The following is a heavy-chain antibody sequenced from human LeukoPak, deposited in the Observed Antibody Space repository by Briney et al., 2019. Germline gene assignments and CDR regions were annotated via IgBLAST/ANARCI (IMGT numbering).Heavy chain of an antibody. V-gene: IGHV3-53*01. CDR3: ARALYGDEDY. J-gene: IGHJ4*02. CDR1: GFTVSSNY. CDR2: IYSGGST. D-gene: IGHD4-17*01. Sequence: PGGSLRLSCAASGFTVSSNYMSWVPQAPGRGLEWVSVIYSGGSTYYADSVKGRFTISRDNSKNTLYLQMNSLRAEDTAVYYCARALYGDEDYWGQGTLVTVSS.